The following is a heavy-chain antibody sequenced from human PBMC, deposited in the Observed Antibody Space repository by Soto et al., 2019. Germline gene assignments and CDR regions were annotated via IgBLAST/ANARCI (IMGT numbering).Heavy chain of an antibody. J-gene: IGHJ5*02. Sequence: GGSLILSCAASGFTFSSYAMGWVRQAPGKGLEWVSAISGSGGSTYYADSVKGRFTISRDNSKNTLYLQMNSLRAEDTAVYYCAKDILEYSYGPHWFDPWGQGALVTVSS. CDR2: ISGSGGST. CDR1: GFTFSSYA. V-gene: IGHV3-23*01. CDR3: AKDILEYSYGPHWFDP. D-gene: IGHD5-18*01.